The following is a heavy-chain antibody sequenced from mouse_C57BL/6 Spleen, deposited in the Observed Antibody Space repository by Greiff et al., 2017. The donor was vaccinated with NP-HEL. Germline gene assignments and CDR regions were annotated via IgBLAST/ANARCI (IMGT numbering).Heavy chain of an antibody. CDR1: GYTFTDYN. CDR2: INPNNGGT. V-gene: IGHV1-22*01. J-gene: IGHJ3*01. Sequence: EVQLQQSGPELVKPGASVKMSCKASGYTFTDYNMHWVKQSHGKSLEWIGYINPNNGGTSYNQKFKGKATLTVNKSSSTAYMELRSLTSEDSAVYYCARKGGYYVGWFADWGQGTLVTVSA. D-gene: IGHD2-3*01. CDR3: ARKGGYYVGWFAD.